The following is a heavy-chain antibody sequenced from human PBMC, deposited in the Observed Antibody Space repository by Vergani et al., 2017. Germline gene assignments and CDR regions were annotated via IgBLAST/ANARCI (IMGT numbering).Heavy chain of an antibody. Sequence: QVQLEESGGGVVQPGRSLRLSCAASGFTFSSYGMHWVRQAPGKGLEWVAVIWYDGSNKYYADSVKGRFTISRDNSKNTLYLQMNSLRAEDTAVYYCARGSCSSTSCFNDYWGQGTLVTVSS. CDR2: IWYDGSNK. J-gene: IGHJ4*02. CDR3: ARGSCSSTSCFNDY. D-gene: IGHD2-2*01. CDR1: GFTFSSYG. V-gene: IGHV3-33*01.